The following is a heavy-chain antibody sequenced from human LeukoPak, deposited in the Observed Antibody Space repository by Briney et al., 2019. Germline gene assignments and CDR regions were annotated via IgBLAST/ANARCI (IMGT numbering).Heavy chain of an antibody. Sequence: SDTLSVTCTVSGGSISIYYLSWLRQAPGKGLEWMGYIYFSGITKYNPPLNNRVTISAETSKNQYSLRLTFVTAADTAIYCCARLYCSGGSCYYLDFWGQGTLVTVSS. CDR3: ARLYCSGGSCYYLDF. D-gene: IGHD2-15*01. V-gene: IGHV4-59*07. CDR2: IYFSGIT. CDR1: GGSISIYY. J-gene: IGHJ4*02.